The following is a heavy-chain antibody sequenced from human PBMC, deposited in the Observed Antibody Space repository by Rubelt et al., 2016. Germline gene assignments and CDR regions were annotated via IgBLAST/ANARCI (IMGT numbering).Heavy chain of an antibody. V-gene: IGHV1-18*01. CDR3: AREAYSGRYPLIDY. Sequence: QVQLVQSGAEVKKPGASVKVSCKASGYTFTTYGINWVRQAPGQGLEWMGWISAYNGNTNHAQKVKGRVTMTADTATSTAYMELRSLGSDDTAVYYCAREAYSGRYPLIDYWGQGTLVTVSS. CDR2: ISAYNGNT. J-gene: IGHJ4*02. D-gene: IGHD1-26*01. CDR1: GYTFTTYG.